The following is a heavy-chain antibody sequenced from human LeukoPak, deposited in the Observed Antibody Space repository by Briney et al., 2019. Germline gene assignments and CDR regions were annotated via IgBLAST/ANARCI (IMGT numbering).Heavy chain of an antibody. CDR2: ISGSGGST. J-gene: IGHJ4*02. V-gene: IGHV3-23*01. D-gene: IGHD4/OR15-4a*01. Sequence: GGTLRLSCVASGFTFRSYGMSWVRQAPGKGLEWVSGISGSGGSTYYADSVKGRFTTSRDNSKNTLYLQMNSLRAEDTAAYYCAKGRGAFDNWGQGTLVTVSS. CDR1: GFTFRSYG. CDR3: AKGRGAFDN.